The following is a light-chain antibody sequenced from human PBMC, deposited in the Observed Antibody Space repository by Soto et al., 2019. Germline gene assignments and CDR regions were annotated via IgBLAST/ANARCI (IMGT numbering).Light chain of an antibody. CDR2: KAS. Sequence: DIQMTQSPSTLSASVGDRVTITCRASQSISSWLAWYQQKPGKAPKLLIYKASSLESGVPSRFSGSGSGTEFPLTIGSLQPDDVATYYCQQYNIYWTFGQGTKVEIK. CDR3: QQYNIYWT. J-gene: IGKJ1*01. V-gene: IGKV1-5*03. CDR1: QSISSW.